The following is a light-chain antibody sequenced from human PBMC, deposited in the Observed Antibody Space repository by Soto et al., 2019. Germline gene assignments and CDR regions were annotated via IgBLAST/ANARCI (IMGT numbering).Light chain of an antibody. J-gene: IGKJ1*01. CDR2: AAS. CDR1: QSISSY. CDR3: QQSYSTPQK. Sequence: DIQMTQSPSSLSASVGDRVTITCRASQSISSYLNWYQQKPGKAPKLLLYAASSLQSGVPSRFSGSGSGTDFTLTISSLQPEDFATYYCQQSYSTPQKFGQGTKVEIK. V-gene: IGKV1-39*01.